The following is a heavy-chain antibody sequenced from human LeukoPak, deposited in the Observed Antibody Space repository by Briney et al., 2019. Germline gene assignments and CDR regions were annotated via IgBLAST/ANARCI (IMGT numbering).Heavy chain of an antibody. Sequence: SETLSLTCTVSGGSISGYYWSWIRQPPGKGLEWIGYIYYSGSTNYNPSLKSRVTISVDTSKNQFSLKLSSVTAADTAVYYCARLAAAGTRWFDPWGQGTLVTVSS. CDR2: IYYSGST. J-gene: IGHJ5*02. CDR3: ARLAAAGTRWFDP. D-gene: IGHD6-13*01. CDR1: GGSISGYY. V-gene: IGHV4-59*01.